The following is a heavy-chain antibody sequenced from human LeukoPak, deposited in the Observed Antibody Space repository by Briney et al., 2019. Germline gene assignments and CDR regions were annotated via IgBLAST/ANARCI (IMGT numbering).Heavy chain of an antibody. V-gene: IGHV4-59*01. Sequence: PSETLSLTCTLSGGSISSYYWSWIRQPPGKGLEWIGYIYYSGSTNYNPSLKSRVTISVDTSKNQFSLKLSSVTAADTAVYYCARVAVGKQLAPTYYYYMDVWGKGTTVTVSS. CDR3: ARVAVGKQLAPTYYYYMDV. CDR2: IYYSGST. J-gene: IGHJ6*03. D-gene: IGHD6-19*01. CDR1: GGSISSYY.